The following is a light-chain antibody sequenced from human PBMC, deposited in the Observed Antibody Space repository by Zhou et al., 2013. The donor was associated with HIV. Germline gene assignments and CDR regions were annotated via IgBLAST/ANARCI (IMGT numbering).Light chain of an antibody. J-gene: IGKJ5*01. CDR3: QQYHSFPFT. V-gene: IGKV1-16*01. CDR1: QDISNY. CDR2: AAS. Sequence: DIQMTQSPSSLSGNVGDRVTLACRASQDISNYLAWFRQKPGEAPKALIYAASNLHSGVPSRFSGSRSGTDFTLTISSLQPGDSASYYCQQYHSFPFTFGQGTRLDIK.